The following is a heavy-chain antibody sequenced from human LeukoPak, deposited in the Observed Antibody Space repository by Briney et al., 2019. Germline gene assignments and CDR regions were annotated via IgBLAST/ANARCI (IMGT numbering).Heavy chain of an antibody. D-gene: IGHD4-11*01. CDR3: ARDTAGSNDHK. Sequence: PGGSLRLSCAASGFTFSDYYMSSIRQAPGKGLEWVSYISNSGSTIYYADSVKGRFTISRDNAKNSLYLQMNSLRAEDTAMYFCARDTAGSNDHKWGKGNLLTVSS. J-gene: IGHJ1*01. CDR2: ISNSGSTI. CDR1: GFTFSDYY. V-gene: IGHV3-11*04.